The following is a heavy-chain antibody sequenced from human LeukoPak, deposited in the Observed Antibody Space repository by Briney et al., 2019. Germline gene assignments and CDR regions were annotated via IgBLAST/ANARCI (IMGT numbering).Heavy chain of an antibody. D-gene: IGHD6-19*01. CDR2: IYYSGSA. V-gene: IGHV4-59*08. Sequence: PSETLSLTCTVSGGSISSYYWSWIRQPPGKGLEWIGYIYYSGSANYNPSLKSRVTISVDTSKNQFSLKLSSVTAADTALYYCARAKPPYSSGWYFSFDYWGQGTLVTVSS. J-gene: IGHJ4*02. CDR1: GGSISSYY. CDR3: ARAKPPYSSGWYFSFDY.